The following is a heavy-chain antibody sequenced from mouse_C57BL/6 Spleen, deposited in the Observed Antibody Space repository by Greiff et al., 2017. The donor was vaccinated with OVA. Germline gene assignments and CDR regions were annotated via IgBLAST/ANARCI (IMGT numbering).Heavy chain of an antibody. CDR2: IDPSDSYT. J-gene: IGHJ2*01. CDR3: ARASTTGEDFDY. V-gene: IGHV1-59*01. Sequence: QVQLQQPGAELVRPGTSVKLSCKASGYTFTSYWMHWVKQRPGQGLEWIGVIDPSDSYTNYNQKFKGKATLTVDTSSSTAYMQLSSLTSEDSAVYYCARASTTGEDFDYWGQGTTLTVSS. D-gene: IGHD1-1*01. CDR1: GYTFTSYW.